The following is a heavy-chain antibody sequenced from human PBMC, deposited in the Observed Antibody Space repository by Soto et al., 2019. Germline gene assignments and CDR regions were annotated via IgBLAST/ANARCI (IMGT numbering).Heavy chain of an antibody. CDR1: GGSISSYY. CDR2: IYYSGST. V-gene: IGHV4-59*01. J-gene: IGHJ6*02. D-gene: IGHD6-13*01. CDR3: ARDGIAAADV. Sequence: SETLSLTCTVSGGSISSYYWSWIRQPPGKGLEWIGYIYYSGSTNYNPSLKSRVTISVDTSKNQFSLKLSSVTAADTAVYYCARDGIAAADVWGQGTTVTVSS.